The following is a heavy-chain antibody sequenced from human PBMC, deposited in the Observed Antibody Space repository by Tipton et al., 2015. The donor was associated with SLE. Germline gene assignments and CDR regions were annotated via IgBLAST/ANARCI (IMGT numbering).Heavy chain of an antibody. CDR1: GGSISSHY. Sequence: LRLSCTVSGGSISSHYWSWIRQPPGKGLEWIGYIYYSGSTNYNPSLKSRVTISVDTSKNQFSLKLSSVTAADTAVYYCARVGDSSSWYGASPLYFDYWGQGTLVTVSS. V-gene: IGHV4-59*11. CDR3: ARVGDSSSWYGASPLYFDY. D-gene: IGHD6-13*01. CDR2: IYYSGST. J-gene: IGHJ4*02.